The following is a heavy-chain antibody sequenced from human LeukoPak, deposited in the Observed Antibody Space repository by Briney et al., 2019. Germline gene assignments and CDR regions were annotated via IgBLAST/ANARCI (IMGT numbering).Heavy chain of an antibody. CDR2: IWNDASNK. V-gene: IGHV3-33*01. D-gene: IGHD3-22*01. Sequence: PGTSLRLSCVASGFSFRSYGMHWVRQAPGKGLEWVAVIWNDASNKYYADSVKGRFTISRDNSKNTLYLQMNSLRAEDTAVYYCGRGLADYDSSGPRWGQGTLVTVSS. CDR3: GRGLADYDSSGPR. J-gene: IGHJ4*02. CDR1: GFSFRSYG.